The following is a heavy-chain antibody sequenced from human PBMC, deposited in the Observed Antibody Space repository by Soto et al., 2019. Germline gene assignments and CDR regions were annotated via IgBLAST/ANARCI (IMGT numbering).Heavy chain of an antibody. V-gene: IGHV1-69*10. CDR2: IIPIIGKA. CDR3: ARSGVVPAAKNWFDP. J-gene: IGHJ5*02. Sequence: SVKVSCKASGGTFSSYAISWVRQAPGQGLEWMGGIIPIIGKANYAQKFQGRVTMTTDKSTSIAYMELRSLRSDDTAVYYCARSGVVPAAKNWFDPWGQGTLVTVSS. CDR1: GGTFSSYA. D-gene: IGHD2-2*01.